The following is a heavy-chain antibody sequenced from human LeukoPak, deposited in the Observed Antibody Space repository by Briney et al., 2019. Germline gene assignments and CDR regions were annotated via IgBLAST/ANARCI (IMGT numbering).Heavy chain of an antibody. CDR2: IIPIFGTA. J-gene: IGHJ3*02. V-gene: IGHV1-69*06. Sequence: ASVKVSCKASGGTFSSYAISWVRQALGQGLEWMGGIIPIFGTANYAQKFQGRVTITADKSTSTAYMELSSLRSEDTAVYYCASEPYYDSSGYLDAFDIWGQGTMVTVSS. D-gene: IGHD3-22*01. CDR3: ASEPYYDSSGYLDAFDI. CDR1: GGTFSSYA.